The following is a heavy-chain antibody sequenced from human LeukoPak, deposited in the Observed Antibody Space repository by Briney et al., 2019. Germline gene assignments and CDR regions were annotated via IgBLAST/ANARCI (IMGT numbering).Heavy chain of an antibody. CDR2: IWYDGSNK. V-gene: IGHV3-30*02. Sequence: GGSLRLSCAASGFTFSSYGMHWVRQAPGKGLESVAVIWYDGSNKYYADSVKGRFTISRDNSKNTLYLQMNSLRAEDTAVYYCAKDIYGDYDVFDYWGQGTLVTVSS. CDR1: GFTFSSYG. D-gene: IGHD4-17*01. J-gene: IGHJ4*02. CDR3: AKDIYGDYDVFDY.